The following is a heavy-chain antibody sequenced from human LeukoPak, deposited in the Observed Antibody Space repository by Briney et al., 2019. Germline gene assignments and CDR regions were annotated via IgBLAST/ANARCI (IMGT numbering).Heavy chain of an antibody. Sequence: SETLSLTCAVYGGSFNGYYWSWIRQPPGKGLEWIGEINHSGSTNYNPSLKSRVTISVGMSNNQFSLKLSSVTAADTAVYYCVRGNYCSGGSCYHYYYYYMDVWGKGTTVTVSS. D-gene: IGHD2-15*01. CDR2: INHSGST. CDR1: GGSFNGYY. CDR3: VRGNYCSGGSCYHYYYYYMDV. J-gene: IGHJ6*03. V-gene: IGHV4-34*01.